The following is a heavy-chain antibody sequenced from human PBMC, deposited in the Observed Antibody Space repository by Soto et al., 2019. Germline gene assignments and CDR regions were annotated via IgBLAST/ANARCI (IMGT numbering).Heavy chain of an antibody. Sequence: QVHLVQSGPELKKPGASVKVSCKTSGYTFYSYGISWVRQAPGLGLEWVGWINAINGDTNNAEKYQGRVTMTTDTSTTTVYMEVRNLRFDDTAVYYCARWGRGDGYNYLDYRGQGTLVTVSS. CDR1: GYTFYSYG. CDR3: ARWGRGDGYNYLDY. V-gene: IGHV1-18*01. CDR2: INAINGDT. D-gene: IGHD5-12*01. J-gene: IGHJ4*02.